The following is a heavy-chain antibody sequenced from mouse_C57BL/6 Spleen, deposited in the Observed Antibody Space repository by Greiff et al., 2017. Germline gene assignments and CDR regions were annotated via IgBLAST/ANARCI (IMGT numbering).Heavy chain of an antibody. J-gene: IGHJ3*01. CDR1: GYTFTSYW. D-gene: IGHD1-1*01. CDR3: ARGHYYGSGTAY. CDR2: IDPSDSET. Sequence: QVQLQQPGAELVRPGSSVKLSCKASGYTFTSYWMPWVKQRPIQGLEWIGNIDPSDSETHYTQKFKDKATLTVDKSSSTAYMQLSSLTSEDSAVYYCARGHYYGSGTAYWGQGTLVTVSA. V-gene: IGHV1-52*01.